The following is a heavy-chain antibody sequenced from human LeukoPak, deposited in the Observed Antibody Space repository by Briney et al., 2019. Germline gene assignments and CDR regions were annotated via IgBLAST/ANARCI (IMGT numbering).Heavy chain of an antibody. V-gene: IGHV3-74*01. D-gene: IGHD2-2*01. Sequence: GGSLRLSCEASGFTFHSSWMHWVRQAPGKGLVWVARINGDGSSTKYADSVKGRFTISRDNAKNTLYLQMNSLRAEDTAVYSCARELVVRAGGYFDNWGQGTLVIVSS. CDR2: INGDGSST. CDR3: ARELVVRAGGYFDN. J-gene: IGHJ4*02. CDR1: GFTFHSSW.